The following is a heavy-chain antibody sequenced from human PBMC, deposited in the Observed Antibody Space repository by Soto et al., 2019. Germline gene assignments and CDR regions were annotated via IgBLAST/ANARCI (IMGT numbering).Heavy chain of an antibody. D-gene: IGHD3-10*01. CDR3: VRDYMALGRDSNWFDP. CDR2: IKSDGSST. V-gene: IGHV3-74*03. J-gene: IGHJ5*02. CDR1: GFIFSSYW. Sequence: EVQLVESGGGLVQPGGSLRLSCAASGFIFSSYWMHWVRQAPGKGLMWVSSIKSDGSSTTYADSVKGRFTISRDNARNTLYLQMNSLRAEDTAVYYFVRDYMALGRDSNWFDPWGQGTLVTVSS.